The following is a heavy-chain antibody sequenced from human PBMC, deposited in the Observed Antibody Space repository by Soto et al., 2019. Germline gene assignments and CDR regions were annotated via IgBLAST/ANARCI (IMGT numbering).Heavy chain of an antibody. Sequence: SETLSLTCTVSGASMNNYYGSWVRQTPGKGLEWIGYMLSNGSSNYNSSLKSRVSISVDTSKNQFSLKLTSVTAADTAIYYCVRSGHTFGGVTWGLGTLVTVSS. CDR3: VRSGHTFGGVT. CDR2: MLSNGSS. J-gene: IGHJ5*02. CDR1: GASMNNYY. D-gene: IGHD3-16*01. V-gene: IGHV4-59*01.